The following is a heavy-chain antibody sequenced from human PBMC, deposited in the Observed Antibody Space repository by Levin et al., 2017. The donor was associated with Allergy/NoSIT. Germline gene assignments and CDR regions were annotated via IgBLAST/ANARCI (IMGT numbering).Heavy chain of an antibody. CDR1: GGSFSGYY. Sequence: GSLRLSCAVYGGSFSGYYWSWIRQPPGKGLEWIGEINHSGSTNYNPSLKSRVTISVDTSKNQFSLKLSSVTAADTAVYYCASLTGYRSYWYFDLWGRGTLVTVSS. J-gene: IGHJ2*01. D-gene: IGHD3-9*01. V-gene: IGHV4-34*01. CDR2: INHSGST. CDR3: ASLTGYRSYWYFDL.